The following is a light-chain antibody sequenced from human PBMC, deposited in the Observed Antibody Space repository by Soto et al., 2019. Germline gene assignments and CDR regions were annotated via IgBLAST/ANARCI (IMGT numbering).Light chain of an antibody. Sequence: QSVLTQPPSVSGAPGQRVTMSRTGSSSNIGAGYDVHWYQQLPGTAPKLLVYGNSNRTSGVPDRFSGYKSGTSASPAITGLQAEDDADYYCQSYDSSLSGYVVFGGGSKLTLL. CDR2: GNS. CDR3: QSYDSSLSGYVV. CDR1: SSNIGAGYD. J-gene: IGLJ2*01. V-gene: IGLV1-40*01.